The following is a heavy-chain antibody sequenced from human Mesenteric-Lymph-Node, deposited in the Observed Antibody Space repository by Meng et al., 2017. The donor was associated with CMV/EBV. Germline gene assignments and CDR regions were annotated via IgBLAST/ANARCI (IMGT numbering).Heavy chain of an antibody. CDR3: ARGTGSGSWLIDS. Sequence: AASGFTFSSYDMHWVRQAPGKGLEWVAVIPFDGNNEHYADSVKGRFTISRDNSKNTLYLQVNSLRLEDTGVYYCARGTGSGSWLIDSWGQGTLVTVSS. D-gene: IGHD6-13*01. CDR1: GFTFSSYD. J-gene: IGHJ4*02. CDR2: IPFDGNNE. V-gene: IGHV3-30*03.